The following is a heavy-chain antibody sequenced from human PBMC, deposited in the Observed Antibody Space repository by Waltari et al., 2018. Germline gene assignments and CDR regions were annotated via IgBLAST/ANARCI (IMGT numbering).Heavy chain of an antibody. V-gene: IGHV4-38-2*02. CDR1: VFSICRAFY. Sequence: HMQESGPGLVKPSETLSPRCSVTVFSICRAFYWGWLRQSPGKGLEWTGSISDSGTTSYNPSLQSRVTISIDTSKNQFSLKLGSVTAADTAVFYCAREAGSGIDWYHDYWGQGILVTVSS. CDR3: AREAGSGIDWYHDY. J-gene: IGHJ4*02. CDR2: ISDSGTT. D-gene: IGHD3-9*01.